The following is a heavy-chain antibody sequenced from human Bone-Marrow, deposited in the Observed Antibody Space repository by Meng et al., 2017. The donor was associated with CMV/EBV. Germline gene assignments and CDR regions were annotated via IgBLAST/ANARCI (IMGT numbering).Heavy chain of an antibody. J-gene: IGHJ4*02. CDR2: INPNSGGT. Sequence: ASVKVSCKASGYSFTGYYMHWVRQAPGQGLEWMGWINPNSGGTDYAQKFQGRVTMTRDTSISTAYMELVRLRSADTAVYYCARDGVGGYWGQGTLVTVSS. CDR3: ARDGVGGY. CDR1: GYSFTGYY. V-gene: IGHV1-2*02. D-gene: IGHD3-16*01.